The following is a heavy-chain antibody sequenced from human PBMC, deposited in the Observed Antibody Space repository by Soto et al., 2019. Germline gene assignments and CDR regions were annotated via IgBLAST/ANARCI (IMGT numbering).Heavy chain of an antibody. CDR3: ARGGKSSSWRYWFDP. CDR1: GYTFTSYD. Sequence: ASVKVSCKASGYTFTSYDINWLRQATGQGLEWMGWMNPNSGNTGYAQKFQGRVTMTRNTSISTAYMELSSLRSEDTAVYYCARGGKSSSWRYWFDPWGQGTLVTVSS. J-gene: IGHJ5*02. V-gene: IGHV1-8*01. D-gene: IGHD6-13*01. CDR2: MNPNSGNT.